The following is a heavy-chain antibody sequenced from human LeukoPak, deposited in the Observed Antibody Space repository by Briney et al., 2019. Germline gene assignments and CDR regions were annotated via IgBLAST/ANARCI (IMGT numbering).Heavy chain of an antibody. V-gene: IGHV1-69*13. CDR1: GGTFSIYA. D-gene: IGHD6-25*01. CDR2: IIPIFGTA. J-gene: IGHJ3*02. Sequence: SVKVSCTASGGTFSIYAISWVRQAPGQGLEWMGGIIPIFGTANYAQKFQGRVTITADESTSTAYMELSSLRSEDTAAYYCAREVRLTDAFDIWGQGTMVTVSS. CDR3: AREVRLTDAFDI.